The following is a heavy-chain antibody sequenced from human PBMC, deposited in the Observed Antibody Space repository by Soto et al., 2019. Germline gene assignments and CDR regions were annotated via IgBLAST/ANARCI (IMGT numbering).Heavy chain of an antibody. CDR3: ARSKQGYCTNGVCYRLGWFDP. CDR2: MNPNNGNT. D-gene: IGHD2-8*01. Sequence: QVQLVQSGAEVKKPGASVKVSCKASGYTFTSYDINWVRQATGQGLEWMGWMNPNNGNTGYSQKFQGRVTMTRNTPMSTAYMELSSLRSEDTAVYYCARSKQGYCTNGVCYRLGWFDPWGQGTLVTVSS. J-gene: IGHJ5*02. CDR1: GYTFTSYD. V-gene: IGHV1-8*01.